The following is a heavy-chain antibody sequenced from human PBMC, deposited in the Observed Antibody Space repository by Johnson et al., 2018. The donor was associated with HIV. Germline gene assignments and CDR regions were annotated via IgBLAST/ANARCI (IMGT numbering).Heavy chain of an antibody. CDR3: AKDIWQYMYGAFDV. V-gene: IGHV3-7*05. CDR2: IKQDGSEK. D-gene: IGHD2-8*01. CDR1: GFTFSSYW. Sequence: VQLVESGGGLVQPGGSLRLSCAASGFTFSSYWMSWVRQAPGKRLEWVANIKQDGSEKYYVDSVKGRFTISRDNAKNSLYLQMNSLRAEDTALYYCAKDIWQYMYGAFDVWGQGTMVTVSS. J-gene: IGHJ3*01.